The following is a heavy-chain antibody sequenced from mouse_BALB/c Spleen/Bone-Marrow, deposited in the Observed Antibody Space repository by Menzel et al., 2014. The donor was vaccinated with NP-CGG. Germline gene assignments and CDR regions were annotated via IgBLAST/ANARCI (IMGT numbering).Heavy chain of an antibody. V-gene: IGHV1S137*01. J-gene: IGHJ4*01. CDR2: ISTYYGDA. CDR3: ARRGCMDY. Sequence: VQLVESGAELVRPGVSVKISCKGSGYTFTDYSIRWVRQSHAKSLEWIGVISTYYGDANYNQKFKGKATMTVDKSSSTAYMELARLTSEDSAIYYCARRGCMDYWGQGTSVTVSS. CDR1: GYTFTDYS.